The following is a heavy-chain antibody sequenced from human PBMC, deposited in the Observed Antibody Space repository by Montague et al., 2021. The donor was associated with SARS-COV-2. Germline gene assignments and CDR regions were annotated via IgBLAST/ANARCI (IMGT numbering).Heavy chain of an antibody. D-gene: IGHD3-10*01. CDR1: GGSISSSY. Sequence: SETLSLTCTVSGGSISSSYWTWIRQPPGKGLEWIGYIYYSGSTSYNPSLKSRVTMSVDTSKNQFSLKLSSVTAADTAVYYCARSSGSYSTFDFWGQGTLVTVPP. V-gene: IGHV4-59*08. CDR2: IYYSGST. J-gene: IGHJ4*02. CDR3: ARSSGSYSTFDF.